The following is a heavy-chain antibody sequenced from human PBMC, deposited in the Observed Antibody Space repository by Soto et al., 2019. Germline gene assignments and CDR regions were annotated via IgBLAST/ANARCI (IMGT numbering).Heavy chain of an antibody. V-gene: IGHV1-2*02. Sequence: ASVKVSCKASGYTFAAYYMHWVRQAPGQGLEWMGWINPSNGVTKYAQKLQGRVTVTRDLSTSTAYMELISLSSDDTAVYYCARSLAEGYCVITGCFTRPLNGVDVWGQGTTVTVSS. CDR3: ARSLAEGYCVITGCFTRPLNGVDV. CDR1: GYTFAAYY. D-gene: IGHD2-2*02. J-gene: IGHJ6*02. CDR2: INPSNGVT.